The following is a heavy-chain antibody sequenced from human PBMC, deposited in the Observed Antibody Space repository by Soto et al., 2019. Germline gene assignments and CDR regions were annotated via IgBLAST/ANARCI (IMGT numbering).Heavy chain of an antibody. V-gene: IGHV3-33*03. J-gene: IGHJ4*02. CDR3: AKDYSSTSYGINY. Sequence: QVQLVESGGGVVHPGRSLRLSCAASGFTFSSYGMHWVRQAPGKGLEWVAVMYYDGSDEYYADSVKGRFTISRDNSKNTLYLQMNGLRAEDTGIYYCAKDYSSTSYGINYWGQGTLVSVSS. CDR2: MYYDGSDE. D-gene: IGHD6-19*01. CDR1: GFTFSSYG.